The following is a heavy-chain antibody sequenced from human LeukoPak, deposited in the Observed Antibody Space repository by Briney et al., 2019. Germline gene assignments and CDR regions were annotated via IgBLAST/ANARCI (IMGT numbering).Heavy chain of an antibody. J-gene: IGHJ4*02. CDR1: GDSVSANRRS. V-gene: IGHV6-1*01. CDR2: TYYWSQWSN. D-gene: IGHD1/OR15-1a*01. CDR3: ARDSNSQDECGPYDS. Sequence: SQTLSLTCAVSGDSVSANRRSWNRLTPAPSGGLEWLRRTYYWSQWSNDYADSVRSRITINPDTSRNEFSLQLYSVTPEDTAVYYCARDSNSQDECGPYDSWGPGILVTVSS.